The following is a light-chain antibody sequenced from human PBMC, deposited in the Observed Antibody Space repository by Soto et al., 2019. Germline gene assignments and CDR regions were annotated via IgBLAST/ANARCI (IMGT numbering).Light chain of an antibody. CDR2: DVT. CDR3: GSITRSSTSV. J-gene: IGLJ1*01. CDR1: SRDVGGYNY. Sequence: QATPAQPAPGSGCPGQWITLSCTGNSRDVGGYNYVSWYQHQPGKAPKLIIYDVTKRPSGVSNRFSGSKSGNTASLTISGIQAEDEGDYYCGSITRSSTSVFGTGTKV. V-gene: IGLV2-14*01.